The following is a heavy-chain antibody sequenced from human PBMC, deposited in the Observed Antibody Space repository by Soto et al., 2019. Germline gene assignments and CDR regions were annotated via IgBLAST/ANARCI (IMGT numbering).Heavy chain of an antibody. CDR1: GYTFTSYG. J-gene: IGHJ5*02. CDR3: ARGGGYDPVASGGNWFDP. V-gene: IGHV1-18*01. Sequence: GASVKVSCKASGYTFTSYGISWVRQAPGQGLEWMGWISAYDGNTNYAQKLQGRVTMTTDTSTSTAYMELRSLRSDDTAVYYCARGGGYDPVASGGNWFDPWGQGTLVTVSS. CDR2: ISAYDGNT. D-gene: IGHD5-12*01.